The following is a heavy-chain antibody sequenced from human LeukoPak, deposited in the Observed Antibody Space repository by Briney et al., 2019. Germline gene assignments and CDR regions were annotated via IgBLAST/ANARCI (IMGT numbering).Heavy chain of an antibody. J-gene: IGHJ4*02. CDR2: FYYGKDP. Sequence: SETLSLTCSVSIDSITTSSYYWSWLRQPPGKGLEWIASFYYGKDPYYNPSLKSQVTISVDTSKNQFSLKLSSVTAADTAVYYCARVWGDYYGSGSGYYFDYWGQGTLVTVSS. CDR3: ARVWGDYYGSGSGYYFDY. V-gene: IGHV4-39*01. CDR1: IDSITTSSYY. D-gene: IGHD3-10*01.